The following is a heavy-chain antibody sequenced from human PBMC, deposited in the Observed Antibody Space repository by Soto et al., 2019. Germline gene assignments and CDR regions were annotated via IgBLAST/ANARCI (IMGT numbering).Heavy chain of an antibody. J-gene: IGHJ4*02. CDR1: GFAFSNYW. CDR3: VRDLGEYTNGPEH. CDR2: MNQDGSVK. Sequence: GGSLRLSCAASGFAFSNYWVRWVRQAPGKGLEWVANMNQDGSVKSYVDSVKGRFTISRDNAKNSVYLQMNSLRAEDTAVYYCVRDLGEYTNGPEHWGQGTLVTVSS. D-gene: IGHD3-16*01. V-gene: IGHV3-7*01.